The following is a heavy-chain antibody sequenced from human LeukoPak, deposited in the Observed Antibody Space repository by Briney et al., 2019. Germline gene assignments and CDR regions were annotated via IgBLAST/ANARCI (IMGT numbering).Heavy chain of an antibody. V-gene: IGHV4-39*01. D-gene: IGHD3-9*01. J-gene: IGHJ4*02. Sequence: SETLSLTCTVSGGSISSSSYYWGWIRQPPGKGLDWIGSIYYSGSTYYNPSLKSRVTISVDTTQNQFSLKLSSVTAADTAVYYWARRPHGDYDILTGYDYFDYWGEGTLGTVSS. CDR3: ARRPHGDYDILTGYDYFDY. CDR1: GGSISSSSYY. CDR2: IYYSGST.